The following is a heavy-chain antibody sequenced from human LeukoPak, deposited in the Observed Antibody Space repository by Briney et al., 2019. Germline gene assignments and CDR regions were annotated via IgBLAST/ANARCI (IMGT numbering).Heavy chain of an antibody. CDR1: GFTFSSYG. CDR2: ISYDGSNK. D-gene: IGHD3-22*01. V-gene: IGHV3-30*03. Sequence: GGSLRLSCAASGFTFSSYGMHWVRQAPGKGLEWVAVISYDGSNKYYADSVKGRFTISRDNSKNTLYLQMNSLRAEDTAVYYCARGGRYYDSSGYDGDSVVWGQGTLVTVSS. J-gene: IGHJ4*02. CDR3: ARGGRYYDSSGYDGDSVV.